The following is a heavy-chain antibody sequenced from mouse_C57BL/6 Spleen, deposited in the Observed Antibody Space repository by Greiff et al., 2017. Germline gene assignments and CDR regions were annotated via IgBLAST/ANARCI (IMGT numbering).Heavy chain of an antibody. J-gene: IGHJ3*01. CDR2: IDPSDSYT. CDR3: ARDSYSNYGFAY. Sequence: QVQLQQSGAELVKPGASVKLSCKASGYTFTSYWMQWVKQRPGQGLEWIGEIDPSDSYTNYNQKFKGKATLTVDTSSSTAYMQLSSLTSEDSAVYICARDSYSNYGFAYWGQGTLVTVSS. D-gene: IGHD2-5*01. V-gene: IGHV1-50*01. CDR1: GYTFTSYW.